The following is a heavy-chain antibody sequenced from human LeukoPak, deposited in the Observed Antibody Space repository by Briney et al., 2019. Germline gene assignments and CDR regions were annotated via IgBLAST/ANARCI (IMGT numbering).Heavy chain of an antibody. J-gene: IGHJ4*02. Sequence: GGSLRLSCAASGFTFNIYWMHWVRQAPGKGLVWVSHINTDGSSTTYADSVKGRFTISRDNTKNTLYLQMNSLRAEDTAVYYCVRVLTVTFDSWGQGTLVTVSS. V-gene: IGHV3-74*01. CDR3: VRVLTVTFDS. D-gene: IGHD4-17*01. CDR1: GFTFNIYW. CDR2: INTDGSST.